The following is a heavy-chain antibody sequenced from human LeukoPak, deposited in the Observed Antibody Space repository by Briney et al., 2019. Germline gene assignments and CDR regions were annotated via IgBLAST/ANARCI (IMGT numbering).Heavy chain of an antibody. Sequence: GGSLRLSCAASGFTFSSYGMHWVRQAPGKGLEWVAFIRYDGSNKYYADSVKGRFTISRDNSKNTLYLQMNGLRAEDAAMYYCVKPYYYSSGSLNWGQGTLVTVSS. D-gene: IGHD3-10*01. V-gene: IGHV3-30*02. CDR3: VKPYYYSSGSLN. J-gene: IGHJ1*01. CDR2: IRYDGSNK. CDR1: GFTFSSYG.